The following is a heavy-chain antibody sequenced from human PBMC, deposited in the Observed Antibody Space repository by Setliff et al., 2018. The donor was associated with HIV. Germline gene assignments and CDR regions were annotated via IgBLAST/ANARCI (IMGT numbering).Heavy chain of an antibody. CDR1: GYTFTGHY. CDR2: VNPNSGDA. CDR3: ARNFGLSPSGKYYYYYGMDI. V-gene: IGHV1-2*02. D-gene: IGHD3-10*01. Sequence: ASVKVSCKASGYTFTGHYLHWVRQAPGQGLEWLGWVNPNSGDAIYAQNFQGRVTMTRGTSINAAYMELRGLRSDDTAVYYCARNFGLSPSGKYYYYYGMDIWGQGTTVTVSS. J-gene: IGHJ6*02.